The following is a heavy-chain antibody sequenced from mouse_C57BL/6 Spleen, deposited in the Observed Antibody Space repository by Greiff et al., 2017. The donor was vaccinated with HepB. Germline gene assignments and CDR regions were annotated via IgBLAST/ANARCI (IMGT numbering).Heavy chain of an antibody. D-gene: IGHD4-1*01. CDR3: ARSLTGRYAMDY. CDR1: GYAFRSSW. V-gene: IGHV1-82*01. Sequence: QVQLKQSGPELVKPGASVKISCKASGYAFRSSWMNWVKQRPGKGLEWIGRIYPGDGDTNYNGKFKGKATLTADKSSSTAYMQLSSLTSEDSAVYFCARSLTGRYAMDYWGQGTSVTVSS. J-gene: IGHJ4*01. CDR2: IYPGDGDT.